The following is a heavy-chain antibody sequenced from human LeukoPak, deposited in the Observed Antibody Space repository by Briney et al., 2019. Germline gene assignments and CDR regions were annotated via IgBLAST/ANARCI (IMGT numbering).Heavy chain of an antibody. CDR1: GYTFTSYD. CDR3: AREGGWLSRTSSWFDP. J-gene: IGHJ5*02. Sequence: GASVKVSCKASGYTFTSYDINWVRQATGQGLEWMGWMNPNSGNTGYAQKFQGRVTMTRNTSISTAYMELSSLRSEDTAVYYCAREGGWLSRTSSWFDPWGQGTLVTVSS. CDR2: MNPNSGNT. V-gene: IGHV1-8*01. D-gene: IGHD3-22*01.